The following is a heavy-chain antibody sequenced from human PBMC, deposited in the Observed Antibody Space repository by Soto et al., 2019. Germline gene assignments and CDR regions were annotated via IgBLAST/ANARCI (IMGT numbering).Heavy chain of an antibody. CDR1: GGSISSYY. J-gene: IGHJ4*02. Sequence: SETLSLTCTVSGGSISSYYWSWIRQPPGKGLEWIGYIYYSGSTNYNPSLKSRVTISVDTSKNQFSLKLSSVTAADTAVYYCARRWGAAFDYWGQGTLVTVSS. D-gene: IGHD1-26*01. CDR3: ARRWGAAFDY. CDR2: IYYSGST. V-gene: IGHV4-59*08.